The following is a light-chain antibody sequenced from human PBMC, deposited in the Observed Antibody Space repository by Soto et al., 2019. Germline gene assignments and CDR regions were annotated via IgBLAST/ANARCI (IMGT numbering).Light chain of an antibody. CDR3: QSYDSSLSGWV. CDR1: SSNIGAGYD. V-gene: IGLV1-40*01. CDR2: GNS. J-gene: IGLJ3*02. Sequence: QSVLTQPPSVSGAPGQRVTISCTGSSSNIGAGYDVHWYQQLPGTAPKLLIYGNSNRPSGVPDRFSGSKSGTSASLAITGLQAEDEADYSCQSYDSSLSGWVFGGGTPPTVL.